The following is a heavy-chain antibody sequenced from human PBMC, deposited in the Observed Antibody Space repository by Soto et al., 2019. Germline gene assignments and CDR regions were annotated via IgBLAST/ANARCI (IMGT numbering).Heavy chain of an antibody. Sequence: EVQLLESGGGLVQPGGSLRLSCAASGFTFNNYAMTWVRQAPGKGLEWVSASSGGGDTTSYSDSVNGRFTVSRDGSKNTLYLQMSSLRAEDTALYYCAKGRGGSGSLTPRVDFWGQGTLVTVSS. D-gene: IGHD3-10*01. CDR3: AKGRGGSGSLTPRVDF. CDR2: SSGGGDTT. J-gene: IGHJ4*02. CDR1: GFTFNNYA. V-gene: IGHV3-23*01.